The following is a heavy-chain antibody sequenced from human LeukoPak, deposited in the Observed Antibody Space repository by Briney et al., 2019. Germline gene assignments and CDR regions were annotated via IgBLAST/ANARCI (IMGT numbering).Heavy chain of an antibody. CDR1: GLPFDTSY. J-gene: IGHJ4*02. V-gene: IGHV3-33*01. CDR2: IWSDGSHI. D-gene: IGHD3-9*01. CDR3: ASQHYDILTGYQEIDY. Sequence: PGGSLRLSCAASGLPFDTSYMHWVRQGPGKGLEWVAVIWSDGSHINYADSVKGRFTISRDNSKNTLYLQMNSLRAEDTAVYYCASQHYDILTGYQEIDYWGQGTLVTVSS.